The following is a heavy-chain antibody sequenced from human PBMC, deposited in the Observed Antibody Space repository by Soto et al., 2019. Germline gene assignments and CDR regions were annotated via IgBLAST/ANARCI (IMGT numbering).Heavy chain of an antibody. CDR2: IYYSGST. CDR3: ANPPSENSGCFFDY. V-gene: IGHV4-39*01. Sequence: SETLSLTCTVSGGSVSSSSFYWGWIRQPPGKGLEWIGSIYYSGSTYYNQSLKSRVTISVDTSKNQFSMKLSSVTAADTAVYYCANPPSENSGCFFDYWGQGTLVTVSS. J-gene: IGHJ4*02. CDR1: GGSVSSSSFY. D-gene: IGHD6-19*01.